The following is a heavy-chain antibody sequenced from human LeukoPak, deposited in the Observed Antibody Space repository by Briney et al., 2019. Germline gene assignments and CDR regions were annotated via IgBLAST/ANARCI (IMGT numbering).Heavy chain of an antibody. J-gene: IGHJ4*02. Sequence: GGSLRLSCAASGFTFSTYSMSWVRQAPGKGLEWVSSISSNSRYIYYADSMRGRFTISRDNAKNSLYLQMNSLRAEDTAVYYCARGGYTYGQPVYFDYWGQGTLVTVSS. CDR3: ARGGYTYGQPVYFDY. CDR1: GFTFSTYS. V-gene: IGHV3-21*01. D-gene: IGHD5-18*01. CDR2: ISSNSRYI.